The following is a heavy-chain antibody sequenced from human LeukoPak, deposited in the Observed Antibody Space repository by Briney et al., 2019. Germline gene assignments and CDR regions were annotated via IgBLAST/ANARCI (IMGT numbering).Heavy chain of an antibody. CDR3: AAAAHSDY. CDR1: GFTVSSNY. V-gene: IGHV3-66*01. Sequence: GGSLRLSCAASGFTVSSNYMSWVRQAPGKGLEWVSLIYSGSSTYYADSVKGRFSISRDNSKNTLYLQMNSLRAEDTAVYYCAAAAHSDYWGQGTLVTVSA. D-gene: IGHD6-13*01. CDR2: IYSGSST. J-gene: IGHJ4*02.